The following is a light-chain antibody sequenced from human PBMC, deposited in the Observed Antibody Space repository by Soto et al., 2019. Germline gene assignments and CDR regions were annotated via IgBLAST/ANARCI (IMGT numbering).Light chain of an antibody. CDR2: EVS. V-gene: IGLV2-8*01. Sequence: QSALTQPPSASGSPGQSVTISCTGTSSDVGGYNFVSWYQQHPGKSPKLMIYEVSKRPSGVPDRFSGSKSGNTASLTVSGLQPEDEADYYCSSRATNAGGDNWVFGGGTKVTVL. J-gene: IGLJ3*02. CDR1: SSDVGGYNF. CDR3: SSRATNAGGDNWV.